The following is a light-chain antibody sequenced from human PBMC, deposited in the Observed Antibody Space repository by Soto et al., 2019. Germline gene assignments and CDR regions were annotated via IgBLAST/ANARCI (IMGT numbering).Light chain of an antibody. CDR2: EVS. V-gene: IGLV2-14*03. Sequence: QSVLTQPASVSGSPGQSITISCTGTSSDVGAYDYVSWYQQHPDKAPKLMIYEVSHRPSGVSNRFYGSKSVNTATLTISGLQAEDGADYYCSSYTSSSTRVFGTGTKVTVL. J-gene: IGLJ1*01. CDR3: SSYTSSSTRV. CDR1: SSDVGAYDY.